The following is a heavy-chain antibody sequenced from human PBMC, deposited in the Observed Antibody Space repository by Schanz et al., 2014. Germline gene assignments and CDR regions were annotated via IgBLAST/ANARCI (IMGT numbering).Heavy chain of an antibody. V-gene: IGHV3-7*04. J-gene: IGHJ4*02. Sequence: EGQLVESGGGLVQPGGSLRLSCVVSGFNFRNYWMNWVRQAPGKGLEWVANIGYDGSEKYYVDSVKGRFTISRDNSKDTLYLQMSGLTPEDTAVYYCARGPIPIQGVPMDFWGQGTLVTVSS. CDR3: ARGPIPIQGVPMDF. CDR1: GFNFRNYW. CDR2: IGYDGSEK. D-gene: IGHD3-10*01.